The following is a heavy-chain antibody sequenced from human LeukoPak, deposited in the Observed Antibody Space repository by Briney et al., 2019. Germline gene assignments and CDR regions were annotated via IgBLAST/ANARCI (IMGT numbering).Heavy chain of an antibody. CDR1: GFAFDDYA. V-gene: IGHV3-9*01. J-gene: IGHJ6*02. D-gene: IGHD1-1*01. CDR3: AKGAISTGTHYYAMDV. CDR2: ISWHSKTI. Sequence: GGSLRLSCAASGFAFDDYAMHWVRQVPGKGLEWVSGISWHSKTIGYADSVKGRFTISRDNAKNSLYLQMNSLRSDDTALYFCAKGAISTGTHYYAMDVWGQGTMVSVSS.